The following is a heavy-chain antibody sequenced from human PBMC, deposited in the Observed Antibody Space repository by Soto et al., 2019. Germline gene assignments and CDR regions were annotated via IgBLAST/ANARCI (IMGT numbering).Heavy chain of an antibody. CDR3: SIFPGIAGLGYYGMDV. CDR2: IYYSGST. CDR1: GGSISSSSYY. J-gene: IGHJ6*02. Sequence: ASETLSLTCTVSGGSISSSSYYWGWIRQPPGKGLEWIGSIYYSGSTYYNPSLKSRVTISVDTSKNQFSLKLSSVTAADTAVYYCSIFPGIAGLGYYGMDVWGQGTTVTVSS. D-gene: IGHD6-13*01. V-gene: IGHV4-39*01.